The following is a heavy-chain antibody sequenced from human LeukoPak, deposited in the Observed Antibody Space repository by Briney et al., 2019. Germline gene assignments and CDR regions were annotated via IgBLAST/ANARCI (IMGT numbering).Heavy chain of an antibody. Sequence: SETLSLTCAVYGGSFSGYYWSWIRQPPGKGLEWIGEINHSGSTNYNPSLKSRVTISVDTSKNQFSLQLNSVTPEDTAVYYCAREIVGDLRHAFDIWGQGTMVTVSS. CDR1: GGSFSGYY. J-gene: IGHJ3*02. D-gene: IGHD1-26*01. V-gene: IGHV4-34*01. CDR3: AREIVGDLRHAFDI. CDR2: INHSGST.